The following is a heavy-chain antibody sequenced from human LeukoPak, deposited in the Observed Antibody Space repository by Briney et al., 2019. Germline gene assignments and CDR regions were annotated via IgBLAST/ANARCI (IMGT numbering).Heavy chain of an antibody. D-gene: IGHD1-20*01. CDR3: ARHLSHNWNDLGAFDI. Sequence: SETLSLTCTVSGGSISSSSYYWGWIRQPPGKGLEWIGSIYYSGSTYYNPSLKSRVTISVDTSKNQFSLKLSSVTAADTAVYYCARHLSHNWNDLGAFDIWGQGTMVTVSS. CDR2: IYYSGST. J-gene: IGHJ3*02. CDR1: GGSISSSSYY. V-gene: IGHV4-39*01.